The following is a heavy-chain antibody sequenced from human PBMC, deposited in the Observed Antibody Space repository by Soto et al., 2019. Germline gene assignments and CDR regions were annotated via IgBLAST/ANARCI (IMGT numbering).Heavy chain of an antibody. CDR2: ISGSGGST. J-gene: IGHJ5*02. V-gene: IGHV3-23*01. CDR1: GFTFSSYA. Sequence: PGGSLRLSCAASGFTFSSYAMSWVRQAPGKGLEWVSAISGSGGSTYYADSVKGRFTISRDNSKNTLYLQMNSLRAEDTAVYYCAKGYIWGSYRYPNWFDPWGQGTLVTVSS. CDR3: AKGYIWGSYRYPNWFDP. D-gene: IGHD3-16*02.